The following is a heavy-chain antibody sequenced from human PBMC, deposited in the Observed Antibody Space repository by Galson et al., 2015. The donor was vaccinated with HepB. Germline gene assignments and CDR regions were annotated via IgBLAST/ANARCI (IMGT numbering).Heavy chain of an antibody. J-gene: IGHJ3*02. D-gene: IGHD2-2*01. V-gene: IGHV3-21*01. CDR1: GFTFSSYS. Sequence: SLRLSCAASGFTFSSYSMNWVRQAPEKGLEWVSSISSSSSYIYYADSVKGRFTISRDNAKNSLYLQMNSLRAEDTAVYYCAYIVVVPAATPVHAFDIWGQGTMV. CDR3: AYIVVVPAATPVHAFDI. CDR2: ISSSSSYI.